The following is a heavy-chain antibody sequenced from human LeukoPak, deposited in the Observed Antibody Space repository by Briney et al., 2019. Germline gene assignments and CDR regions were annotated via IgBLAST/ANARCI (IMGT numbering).Heavy chain of an antibody. D-gene: IGHD5-18*01. J-gene: IGHJ4*02. CDR3: ARGYIYGYDC. CDR2: INRDGSTT. V-gene: IGHV3-74*01. Sequence: GGSLRLSCAASGFTFSNNWMHWVRQAPGKGLVWVSRINRDGSTTTYADSVKGRFTISRDNAKNTLYLQMNSLRAEDTAVYYCARGYIYGYDCWGQGALVTVSS. CDR1: GFTFSNNW.